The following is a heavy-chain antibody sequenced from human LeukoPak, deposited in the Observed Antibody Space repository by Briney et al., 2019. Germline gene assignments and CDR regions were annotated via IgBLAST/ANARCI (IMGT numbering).Heavy chain of an antibody. CDR1: GFTFSSYS. D-gene: IGHD6-13*01. J-gene: IGHJ4*02. V-gene: IGHV3-48*01. CDR3: ARDGGIAAAVLYYY. Sequence: GGSLRHSCAASGFTFSSYSMNWVRQAPGKGLEWVSYISSSSSTIYYADSVKGRFTISRDNAKNSLYLQMNSLRAEDTAVYYCARDGGIAAAVLYYYWGQGTLVTVSS. CDR2: ISSSSSTI.